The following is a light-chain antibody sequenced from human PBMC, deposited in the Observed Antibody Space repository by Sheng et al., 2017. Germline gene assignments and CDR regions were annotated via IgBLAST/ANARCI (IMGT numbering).Light chain of an antibody. CDR2: GAS. CDR3: QQYYSRPPYT. J-gene: IGKJ2*01. V-gene: IGKV1-8*01. CDR1: QGISHY. Sequence: AIRMTQSPTSLAASTGDTITITCRASQGISHYLAWYQQKPGKAPTALIFGASTLQSDVPSRFSGSGSGTDFTLTINNVQPEDFATYYCQQYYSRPPYTFGQGTKLEIK.